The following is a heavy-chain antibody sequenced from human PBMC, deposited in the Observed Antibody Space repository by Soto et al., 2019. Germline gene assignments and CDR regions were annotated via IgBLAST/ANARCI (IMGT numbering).Heavy chain of an antibody. J-gene: IGHJ5*02. CDR1: GYTFTSYG. Sequence: ASVKVSCKASGYTFTSYGISWVRQAPGQGLEWMGWISACNGNTNYAQKLQGRVTMTTDTSTSTAYMELRSLRSDDTAVYYCARSNTPITIFGVVIITEYWFDPWGQGTLVTVSS. CDR3: ARSNTPITIFGVVIITEYWFDP. D-gene: IGHD3-3*01. V-gene: IGHV1-18*01. CDR2: ISACNGNT.